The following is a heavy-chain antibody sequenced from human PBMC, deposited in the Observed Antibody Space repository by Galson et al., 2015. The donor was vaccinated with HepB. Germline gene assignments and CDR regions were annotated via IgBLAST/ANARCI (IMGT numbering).Heavy chain of an antibody. Sequence: SLRLSCAASGFTFSSYAMHWVRQAPGKGLEWVAVISYDGSNKYYADSVKGRFTISRDNSKNTLYLQMNSLRAEDTAVYYCARDGVGANGCFDYWGQGTLVTVSS. CDR3: ARDGVGANGCFDY. CDR1: GFTFSSYA. D-gene: IGHD1-26*01. CDR2: ISYDGSNK. V-gene: IGHV3-30-3*01. J-gene: IGHJ4*02.